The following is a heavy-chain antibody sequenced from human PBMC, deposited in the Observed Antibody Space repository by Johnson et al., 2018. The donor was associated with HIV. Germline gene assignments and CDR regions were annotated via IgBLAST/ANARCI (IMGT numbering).Heavy chain of an antibody. CDR2: INSDGTGT. CDR3: AGRGRDIVAAGILGAFDI. D-gene: IGHD6-13*01. Sequence: VQLVESGGGVVQPGRSLRLSCAASGFTFSNYWMHWVRQGPGKGLVWVSRINSDGTGTSYADSVKGRFTVSRDNAKNTLYLQMNSLRDEDTAVYYCAGRGRDIVAAGILGAFDIWGQVKMVTVSS. V-gene: IGHV3-74*02. J-gene: IGHJ3*02. CDR1: GFTFSNYW.